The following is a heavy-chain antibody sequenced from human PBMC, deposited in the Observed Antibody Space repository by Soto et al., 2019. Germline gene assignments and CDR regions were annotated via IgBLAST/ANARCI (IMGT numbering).Heavy chain of an antibody. V-gene: IGHV1-18*01. CDR1: GFTFTNYG. CDR3: ARDSGAKVVAPPEARYMDV. CDR2: ISSFNGNT. D-gene: IGHD6-25*01. J-gene: IGHJ6*03. Sequence: QVNLVQSGAEVKRPGASVKISCKASGFTFTNYGFSWVRLAPGQGLEWLGWISSFNGNTNYPQKNQGRITMTTDTSTTTVYMELRSLTPDDTAVYFCARDSGAKVVAPPEARYMDVWGKGTTVTVSS.